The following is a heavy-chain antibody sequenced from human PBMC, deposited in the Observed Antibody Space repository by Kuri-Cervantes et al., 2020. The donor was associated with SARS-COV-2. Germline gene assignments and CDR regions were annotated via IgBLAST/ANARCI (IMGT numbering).Heavy chain of an antibody. CDR3: AKDTYYEN. D-gene: IGHD1-26*01. J-gene: IGHJ4*02. Sequence: LSLTCAASGFTFSDYFMSWIRQAPGKGLEWIGYISGDGETIHHTDSVKGRFTISRDNSKNTLYLQMNSLRAEDTAVYYCAKDTYYENWGQGTLVTVSS. CDR1: GFTFSDYF. V-gene: IGHV3-11*04. CDR2: ISGDGETI.